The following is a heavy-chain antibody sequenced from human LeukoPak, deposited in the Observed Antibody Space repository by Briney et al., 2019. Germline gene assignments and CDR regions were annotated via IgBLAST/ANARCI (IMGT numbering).Heavy chain of an antibody. J-gene: IGHJ5*02. CDR2: IIPILGIA. CDR3: ASGVEDGYGNWFDP. Sequence: VASVKVSCKASGYTFTGYYMHWVRQAPGQGLEWMGRIIPILGIADYAQKFQGRVTITADKSTSTAYMELSSLRSEDTAVYYCASGVEDGYGNWFDPWGQGTLVTVSS. CDR1: GYTFTGYY. D-gene: IGHD5-24*01. V-gene: IGHV1-69*02.